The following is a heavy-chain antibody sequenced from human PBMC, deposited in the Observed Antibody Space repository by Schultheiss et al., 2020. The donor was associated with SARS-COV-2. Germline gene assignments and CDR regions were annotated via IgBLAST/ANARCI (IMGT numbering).Heavy chain of an antibody. Sequence: ASVKVSCKASGYTFTNYYIHWVRQAPGQGLEWMGIINPSGGSTSYAQKFQGRVTMTTETTTSTAYMELRSLRFDDTAVYYCARSLGGVQTDSWGQGTLVTVSS. CDR1: GYTFTNYY. J-gene: IGHJ4*02. V-gene: IGHV1-46*01. CDR2: INPSGGST. D-gene: IGHD3-16*01. CDR3: ARSLGGVQTDS.